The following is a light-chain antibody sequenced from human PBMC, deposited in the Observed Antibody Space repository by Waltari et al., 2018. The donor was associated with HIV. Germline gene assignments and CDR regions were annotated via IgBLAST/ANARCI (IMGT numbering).Light chain of an antibody. V-gene: IGLV1-47*01. J-gene: IGLJ1*01. Sequence: QSVLTQPPSASGTPGQRVTISCSGSSSNIGRNYVYWYKQLPGTAPKLLIYRNNQRPSGVPDRFSCSKSGTSASLAISWLRSEYEADYYFAAWNDSLSGYVVGTGTKVTV. CDR2: RNN. CDR1: SSNIGRNY. CDR3: AAWNDSLSGYV.